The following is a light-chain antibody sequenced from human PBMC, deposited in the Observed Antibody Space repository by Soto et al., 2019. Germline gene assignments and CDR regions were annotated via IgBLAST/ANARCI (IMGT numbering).Light chain of an antibody. Sequence: DIQMTQSPSSLSASVGDRVTITCRASQTISRYLNWYQQRPGKAPNLLIYSASSLQSGVPSRFSGSGSGTDFTLTISRLEPEDFAVYYCQQYGSWVTFGQGTRLEIK. CDR2: SAS. J-gene: IGKJ5*01. V-gene: IGKV1-39*01. CDR3: QQYGSWVT. CDR1: QTISRY.